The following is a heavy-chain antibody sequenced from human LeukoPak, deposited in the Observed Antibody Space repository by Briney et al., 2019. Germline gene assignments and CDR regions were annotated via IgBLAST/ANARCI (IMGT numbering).Heavy chain of an antibody. V-gene: IGHV3-21*01. D-gene: IGHD1-1*01. CDR3: ARDYTRTTGWFHP. Sequence: GGSLRLSCAASGFTFSSYSMNWVRQAPGKGLEWVSSISGSTNYIYYADSVKGRFTISRDNANNSLYLQMNSLRVEDTAVYYCARDYTRTTGWFHPWGQGTLVTVSS. CDR2: ISGSTNYI. CDR1: GFTFSSYS. J-gene: IGHJ5*02.